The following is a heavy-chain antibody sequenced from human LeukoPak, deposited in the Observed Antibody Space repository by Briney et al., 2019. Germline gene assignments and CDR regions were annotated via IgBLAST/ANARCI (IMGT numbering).Heavy chain of an antibody. J-gene: IGHJ4*02. CDR1: GFTFSSYA. CDR3: AKGRCSSTTCYTPLDY. V-gene: IGHV3-23*01. Sequence: GGSLRLSCAASGFTFSSYAMSWVRQAPGKGLEWVSAISGSGGSTYYADSVKGRFTISRDNSKNTLYLQMNSLRAEDTAVYYCAKGRCSSTTCYTPLDYWGQGTLVTVSS. CDR2: ISGSGGST. D-gene: IGHD2-2*02.